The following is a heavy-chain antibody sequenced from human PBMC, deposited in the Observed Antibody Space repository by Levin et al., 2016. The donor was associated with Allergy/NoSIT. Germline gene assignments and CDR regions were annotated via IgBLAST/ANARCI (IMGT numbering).Heavy chain of an antibody. V-gene: IGHV4-34*01. Sequence: WIRQPPGKGLEWIGEINHSGSTNYNPSLKSRVTISVDTSKNQFSLKLSSVTAADTAVYYCARAPRRAAIPTVTKAVGAFDIWGQGTMVTVSS. CDR3: ARAPRRAAIPTVTKAVGAFDI. CDR2: INHSGST. J-gene: IGHJ3*02. D-gene: IGHD4-17*01.